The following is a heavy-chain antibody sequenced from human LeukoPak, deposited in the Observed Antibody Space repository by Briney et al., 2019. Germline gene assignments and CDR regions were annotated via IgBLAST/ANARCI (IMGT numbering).Heavy chain of an antibody. Sequence: AGGSLRLSCEASGFTFSSYAMSWVRQAPGKGLEWVSAISGSGGSTYYADSVKGRFTISRDNSKNTLYLQMNSLRAEDTAVYYCAKGPYYDILTGYDYFDYWGQGTLVTVSS. CDR3: AKGPYYDILTGYDYFDY. CDR1: GFTFSSYA. CDR2: ISGSGGST. D-gene: IGHD3-9*01. V-gene: IGHV3-23*01. J-gene: IGHJ4*02.